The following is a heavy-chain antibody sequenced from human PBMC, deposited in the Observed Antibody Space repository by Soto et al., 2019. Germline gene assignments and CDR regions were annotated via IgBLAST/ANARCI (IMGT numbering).Heavy chain of an antibody. CDR3: ARDLGPYDSSGYYQDAFDI. J-gene: IGHJ3*02. V-gene: IGHV4-31*03. Sequence: QVQLQESGPGLVKPSQTLSLTCTVSGGSISSGGYYWSWIRQHPGKGLEWIGYIYYSGSTYYNPSLKSRVTISVDTSKNQFPLKLSSVTAADTAVYYCARDLGPYDSSGYYQDAFDIWGQGTMVTVSS. D-gene: IGHD3-22*01. CDR1: GGSISSGGYY. CDR2: IYYSGST.